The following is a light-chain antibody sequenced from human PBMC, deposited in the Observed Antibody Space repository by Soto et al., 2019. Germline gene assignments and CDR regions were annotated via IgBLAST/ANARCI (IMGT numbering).Light chain of an antibody. J-gene: IGLJ1*01. Sequence: QSVLTQPPSASGSPGQSVTISCTGTSSDVGGYDYVSWYQQHPGKAPKLMIYEVTIRPSGVSDRFSGSKSGNTASLTVSGLQAEDEGDYYCTSFAPGRIYVFGSGTKVTVL. CDR1: SSDVGGYDY. CDR2: EVT. V-gene: IGLV2-8*01. CDR3: TSFAPGRIYV.